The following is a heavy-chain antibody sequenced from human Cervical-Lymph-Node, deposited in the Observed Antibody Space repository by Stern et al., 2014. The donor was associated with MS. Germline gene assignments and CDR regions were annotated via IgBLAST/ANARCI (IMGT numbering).Heavy chain of an antibody. CDR3: ARAGGSEDDF. CDR2: ISSRDGTI. D-gene: IGHD3-10*01. CDR1: GFTFSDYY. V-gene: IGHV3-11*01. J-gene: IGHJ4*02. Sequence: VHLVESGGGLVKPGGSLRLSCAASGFTFSDYYMTWIRPAPGKGLEWISYISSRDGTIYYADSVKGRFTISRDNAKKSLFLQMNSLRAEDTAVYYCARAGGSEDDFWGQGTLVTVSS.